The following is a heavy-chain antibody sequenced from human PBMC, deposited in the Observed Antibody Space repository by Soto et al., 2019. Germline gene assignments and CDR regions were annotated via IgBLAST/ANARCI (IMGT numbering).Heavy chain of an antibody. CDR2: IGSNSGGI. V-gene: IGHV3-9*01. J-gene: IGHJ4*02. CDR3: AKGLSEGYFDY. Sequence: EVQLVESGGGLVQPGRSLRLSCAASGFTFDDSAMHWVRQPPGKGLELVSGIGSNSGGIGYADSVKGRFTISRDNAKNSLYLQMNSLRAEDTALYYCAKGLSEGYFDYWGQGTLVTVSS. CDR1: GFTFDDSA.